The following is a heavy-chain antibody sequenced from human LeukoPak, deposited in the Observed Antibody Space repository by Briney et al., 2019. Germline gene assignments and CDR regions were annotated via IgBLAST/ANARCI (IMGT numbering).Heavy chain of an antibody. CDR1: GFNVSSTY. J-gene: IGHJ4*02. D-gene: IGHD6-19*01. CDR3: ASPLDYSSPRY. Sequence: PGGSLRLSCVASGFNVSSTYMNWVRQAPGKGLEWVSLINSGGTTYYPDSVKGRFTIARDNSKNTLFLQMNSLRAEDTAVYYCASPLDYSSPRYWGQGTLVTVSS. V-gene: IGHV3-66*01. CDR2: INSGGTT.